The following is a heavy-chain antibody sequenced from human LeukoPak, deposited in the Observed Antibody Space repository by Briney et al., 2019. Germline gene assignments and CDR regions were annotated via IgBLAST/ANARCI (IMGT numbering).Heavy chain of an antibody. CDR3: ARDPLRGSGWYGGFDC. D-gene: IGHD6-19*01. Sequence: GGSLRLSCAASGFSVGSNYMSWVRHAPGQGRECVSVIYSGGSASYADFVKGRFTISRDNSKNTLYLQINSLRAEDTAVYYWARDPLRGSGWYGGFDCWGQGTLVTVSS. J-gene: IGHJ4*02. V-gene: IGHV3-53*01. CDR1: GFSVGSNY. CDR2: IYSGGSA.